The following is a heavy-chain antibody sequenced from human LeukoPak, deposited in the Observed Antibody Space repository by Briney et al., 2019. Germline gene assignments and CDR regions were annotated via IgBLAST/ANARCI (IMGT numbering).Heavy chain of an antibody. CDR3: AKDLDSSGNLEYYFDY. Sequence: GGSLRLSCAASGFTFSSYAMSWVRQAPGKGLEWVSAISGSGGSTYYADSVKGRFTISRDNSKNTLYLQMNSLRAEDTAVYYCAKDLDSSGNLEYYFDYWGQGTLVTVSS. CDR1: GFTFSSYA. V-gene: IGHV3-23*01. CDR2: ISGSGGST. J-gene: IGHJ4*02. D-gene: IGHD3-22*01.